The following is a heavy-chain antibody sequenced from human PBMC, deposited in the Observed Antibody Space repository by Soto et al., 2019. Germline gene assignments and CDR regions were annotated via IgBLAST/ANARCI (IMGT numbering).Heavy chain of an antibody. D-gene: IGHD3-10*01. J-gene: IGHJ4*03. V-gene: IGHV3-33*01. CDR1: GFTFSSYC. CDR2: IWYDGSKE. CDR3: ARFKGSDPEGYFGY. Sequence: PGGSLRLSCAASGFTFSSYCMHWVRRPPGKGLEWVAVIWYDGSKEYYADSVKGRFTISRDNSKDTLFLQMNSLRAEDTAVYYCARFKGSDPEGYFGYWGQGTTVTVSS.